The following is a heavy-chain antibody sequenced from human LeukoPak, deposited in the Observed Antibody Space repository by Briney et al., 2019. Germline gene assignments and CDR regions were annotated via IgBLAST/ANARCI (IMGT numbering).Heavy chain of an antibody. CDR1: GFTFSDYW. D-gene: IGHD3-3*01. J-gene: IGHJ4*02. V-gene: IGHV3-7*01. Sequence: PGGSLRLSCAASGFTFSDYWISWIRQAPGKGLEWVANIKQDGNEKYYVDSVKGRFTISRDNAKNSLYLQMNSLRAEDTAVYYCARGLTIFGVVIIQLFDYWGQGTLVTVSS. CDR3: ARGLTIFGVVIIQLFDY. CDR2: IKQDGNEK.